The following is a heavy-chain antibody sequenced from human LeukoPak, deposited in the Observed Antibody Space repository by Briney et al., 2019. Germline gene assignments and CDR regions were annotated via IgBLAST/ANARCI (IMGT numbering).Heavy chain of an antibody. CDR3: ARQKGGYSYGNVGPFDY. V-gene: IGHV3-20*04. D-gene: IGHD5-18*01. CDR1: GFTFDDYG. Sequence: GGSLRLSCAASGFTFDDYGMSWVRQAPGKGLEWVSGINWNGGSTGYADSVKGRFTISRDNAKNSLYLQMNSLRAEDTALYYCARQKGGYSYGNVGPFDYWGQGTLVTVSS. CDR2: INWNGGST. J-gene: IGHJ4*02.